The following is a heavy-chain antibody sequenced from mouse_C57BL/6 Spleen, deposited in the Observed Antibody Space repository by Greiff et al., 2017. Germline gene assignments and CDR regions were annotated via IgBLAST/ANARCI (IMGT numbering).Heavy chain of an antibody. V-gene: IGHV5-17*01. D-gene: IGHD3-3*01. CDR1: GFTFSDYG. CDR2: ISSGGSTI. J-gene: IGHJ4*01. Sequence: DVMLVESGGGLVKPGGSLKLSCAASGFTFSDYGMHWVRQAPEKGLEWVAYISSGGSTIYYADTVKGRFTISRDNAKNTLFLQMTSLRSEDTAMYYCVTGTYYAMDYWGQGTSVTVSS. CDR3: VTGTYYAMDY.